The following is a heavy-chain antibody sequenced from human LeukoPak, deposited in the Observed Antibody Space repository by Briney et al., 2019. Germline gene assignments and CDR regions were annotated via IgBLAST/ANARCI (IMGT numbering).Heavy chain of an antibody. CDR1: GYTFSSYG. CDR2: INAYNDDT. D-gene: IGHD3-3*01. V-gene: IGHV1-18*01. Sequence: ASVKVSCKASGYTFSSYGINWLRQAPGQGLEWMGWINAYNDDTKYAQNLQGRVTMSTDTSTSTGYMELRSLRFDDTAVYYCARSRFSDYWGQGTLVTVSS. J-gene: IGHJ4*02. CDR3: ARSRFSDY.